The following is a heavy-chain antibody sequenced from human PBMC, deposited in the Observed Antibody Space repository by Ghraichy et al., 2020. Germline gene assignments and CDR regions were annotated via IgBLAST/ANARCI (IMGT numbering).Heavy chain of an antibody. J-gene: IGHJ6*02. CDR3: AKKAGHCTSGSCPDGIDV. CDR1: GFTFSSYG. CDR2: IWYDGSNK. V-gene: IGHV3-30*02. Sequence: GGSLRLSCAASGFTFSSYGMHWVRQAPGKGLEWVAFIWYDGSNKYYADSVKGRFTISRDKSKNTLYLQMNSLRTEDTAVYYCAKKAGHCTSGSCPDGIDVWGQGTTVTVSS. D-gene: IGHD2-15*01.